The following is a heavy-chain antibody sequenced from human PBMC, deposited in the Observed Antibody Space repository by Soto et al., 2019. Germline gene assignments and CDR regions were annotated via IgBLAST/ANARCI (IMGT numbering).Heavy chain of an antibody. CDR2: MYNTGST. CDR3: ARGRRSSGRHDASDI. V-gene: IGHV4-59*01. Sequence: LSLTCTVSGGSISGYYWSWIRQPPGKGLEWIGYMYNTGSTVYNPSFKSRVTISVDTSKNQFSLKLNSVTAADTAVYYCARGRRSSGRHDASDIWGQGTMVTVSS. J-gene: IGHJ3*02. CDR1: GGSISGYY. D-gene: IGHD1-26*01.